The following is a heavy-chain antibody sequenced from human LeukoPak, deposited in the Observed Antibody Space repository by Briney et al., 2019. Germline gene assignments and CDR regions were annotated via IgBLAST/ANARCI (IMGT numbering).Heavy chain of an antibody. D-gene: IGHD5-18*01. Sequence: GASVKVSCKASGYTFTGYYMHWVRQAPGQGLEWIGWINPNSGGTNYAQKFQGRVTMTRDTSISTAYMELSRLRSDDTAVYYCARAFALGGTMVTSYWFDPWGQGTLVTVSS. J-gene: IGHJ5*02. CDR3: ARAFALGGTMVTSYWFDP. CDR2: INPNSGGT. V-gene: IGHV1-2*02. CDR1: GYTFTGYY.